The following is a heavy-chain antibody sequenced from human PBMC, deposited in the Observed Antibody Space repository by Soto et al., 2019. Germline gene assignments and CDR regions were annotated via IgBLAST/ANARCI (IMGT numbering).Heavy chain of an antibody. V-gene: IGHV3-33*01. CDR3: ARALDPLHYYYYYGMDV. Sequence: GGSLRLSCAASGFTFSSYGMHWVRQAPGKGLEWVAVIWYDGSNKYYADSVKSRFTISRDNSKNTLYLQMNSLRAEDTAVYYCARALDPLHYYYYYGMDVWGQGTTVTVSS. J-gene: IGHJ6*02. CDR1: GFTFSSYG. D-gene: IGHD1-1*01. CDR2: IWYDGSNK.